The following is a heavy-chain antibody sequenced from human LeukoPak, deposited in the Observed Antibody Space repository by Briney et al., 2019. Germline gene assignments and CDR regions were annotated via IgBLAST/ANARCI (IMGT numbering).Heavy chain of an antibody. CDR1: GYTFTSYD. V-gene: IGHV1-8*01. Sequence: GASVKVSCKASGYTFTSYDINWVRQATGQGLEWMGWMNPNSGNTGYAQKFQGRVTTTRNTSISTAYMELSSLRSEDTAVYYCARTYYYDSSGYGNWFDPWGQGTLVTVSS. J-gene: IGHJ5*02. CDR2: MNPNSGNT. CDR3: ARTYYYDSSGYGNWFDP. D-gene: IGHD3-22*01.